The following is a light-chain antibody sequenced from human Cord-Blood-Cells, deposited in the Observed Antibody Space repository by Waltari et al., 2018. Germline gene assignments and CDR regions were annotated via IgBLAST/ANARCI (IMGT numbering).Light chain of an antibody. CDR2: DVS. Sequence: QSALTQPRSVSGSPGQSVTISCTGTSSDVGCYNYVSWYQQHPGKAPKLMIYDVSKRPSGVPDRFSGSKSGNTASLTISGLQAEDEADYYCCSYAGSYTHYVFGTGTKVTVL. CDR3: CSYAGSYTHYV. V-gene: IGLV2-11*01. J-gene: IGLJ1*01. CDR1: SSDVGCYNY.